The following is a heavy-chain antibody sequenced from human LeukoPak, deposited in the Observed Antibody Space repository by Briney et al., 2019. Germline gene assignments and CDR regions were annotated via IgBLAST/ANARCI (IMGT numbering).Heavy chain of an antibody. CDR2: ISSSGSTI. CDR3: ARAEAAGDNRGGYYYFYMDV. D-gene: IGHD6-25*01. Sequence: GGSLRLSCAAAGFTFSDYYMSWIRQAPGKGLEWVSYISSSGSTIYYADSVKVRFTISRDSSQSTLYLQMNSLRAEDTAVYYCARAEAAGDNRGGYYYFYMDVWGKGTTVTVYS. J-gene: IGHJ6*03. V-gene: IGHV3-11*01. CDR1: GFTFSDYY.